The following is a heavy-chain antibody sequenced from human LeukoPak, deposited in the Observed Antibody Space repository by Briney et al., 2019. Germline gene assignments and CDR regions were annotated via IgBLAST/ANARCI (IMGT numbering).Heavy chain of an antibody. CDR3: ARRAGAYSHPYDY. CDR1: GFTFNMYT. CDR2: ISYDGSNK. D-gene: IGHD4/OR15-4a*01. V-gene: IGHV3-30*04. Sequence: GGSLRLSCAASGFTFNMYTIHWVRQAPGKGLEWVAVISYDGSNKYYADSVRGRFTISRDNSKNTLYLQMNGLRAEDTAVYYCARRAGAYSHPYDYWGQGTLVTVSS. J-gene: IGHJ4*02.